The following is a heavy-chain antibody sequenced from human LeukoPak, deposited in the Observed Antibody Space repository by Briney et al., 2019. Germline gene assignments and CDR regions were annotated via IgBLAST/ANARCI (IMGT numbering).Heavy chain of an antibody. Sequence: GGSLRLSCAASGFTFSSYWMNWVRQAPGKGLEWVSSISSSSSYIYYADSVKGRFTISRDNAKNSLYLQMNSLRAEDTAVYYCAKESIWSEGNDAFDIWGQGTMVTVSS. CDR3: AKESIWSEGNDAFDI. D-gene: IGHD3/OR15-3a*01. V-gene: IGHV3-21*04. CDR2: ISSSSSYI. J-gene: IGHJ3*02. CDR1: GFTFSSYW.